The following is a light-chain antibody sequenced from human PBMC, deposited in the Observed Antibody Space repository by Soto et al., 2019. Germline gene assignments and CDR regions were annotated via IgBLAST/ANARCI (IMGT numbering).Light chain of an antibody. V-gene: IGLV2-14*03. CDR2: DVD. J-gene: IGLJ2*01. CDR1: SSDIGGYNY. CDR3: SAYTSSNTLI. Sequence: QSALTQPASVSGSPGQSITISCTGTSSDIGGYNYVSWYQHHPGKAPKLMIYDVDPRPSGVSNRFSASKSGNTASLIISGLQAEDEADYYCSAYTSSNTLIFGGGTKLTVL.